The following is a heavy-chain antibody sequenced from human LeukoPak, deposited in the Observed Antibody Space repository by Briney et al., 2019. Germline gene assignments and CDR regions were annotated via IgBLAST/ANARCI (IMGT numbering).Heavy chain of an antibody. D-gene: IGHD3-3*01. V-gene: IGHV3-7*01. Sequence: GGSLRLSCAASGFTFSSYWMSWVRQAPGKGLEWVANIKQDGSEKYYVDSVKGRFTISRDNAKNSLYLQMNSLRAEDTAVYYCAKDHPLRFLDTWGQGTLVTVSS. CDR2: IKQDGSEK. CDR3: AKDHPLRFLDT. CDR1: GFTFSSYW. J-gene: IGHJ5*02.